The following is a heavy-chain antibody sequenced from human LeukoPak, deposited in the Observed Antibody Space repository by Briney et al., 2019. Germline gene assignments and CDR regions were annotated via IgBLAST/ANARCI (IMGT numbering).Heavy chain of an antibody. Sequence: ASVKVSSKASGYTFTGYYMHWVRQAPGQGLEWMGWVNPNSGGTNYAQKFQGRVTMTRDTSISTAYMELSRLRSDDTAVYYCARDLLRITIFGVVTDDAFDIWGQGTMVTVSS. CDR3: ARDLLRITIFGVVTDDAFDI. J-gene: IGHJ3*02. CDR1: GYTFTGYY. D-gene: IGHD3-3*01. V-gene: IGHV1-2*02. CDR2: VNPNSGGT.